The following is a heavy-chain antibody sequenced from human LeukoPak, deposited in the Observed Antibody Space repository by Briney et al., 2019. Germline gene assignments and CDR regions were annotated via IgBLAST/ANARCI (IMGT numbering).Heavy chain of an antibody. D-gene: IGHD3-3*01. V-gene: IGHV3-48*01. CDR3: ARGLFGVVIHNWFDP. J-gene: IGHJ5*02. Sequence: RPGGSLRLSRAASGFTFGSFSMNWVRQAPGKGLECISYISSSSSTIYYADSVRGRFTISRDNAKNSLYLQMNSLRAEDTAVYYCARGLFGVVIHNWFDPWGQGTLVTVSS. CDR2: ISSSSSTI. CDR1: GFTFGSFS.